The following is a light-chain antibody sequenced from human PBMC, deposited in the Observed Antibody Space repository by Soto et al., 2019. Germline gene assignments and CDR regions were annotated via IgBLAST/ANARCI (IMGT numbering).Light chain of an antibody. V-gene: IGKV1-8*01. Sequence: AILISHSPSSLSASPGDRVTITCRARHVSRIYVSLYRXKPXKXXXXXXXXXXXXXCGVPSRFSGSGSGTDFTLTISCLQSEDFATYYCQQYYSYPVTFGQGTKVDIK. CDR1: HVSRIY. CDR2: XXX. CDR3: QQYYSYPVT. J-gene: IGKJ1*01.